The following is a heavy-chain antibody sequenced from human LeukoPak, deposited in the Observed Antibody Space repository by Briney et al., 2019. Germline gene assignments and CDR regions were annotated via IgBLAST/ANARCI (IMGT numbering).Heavy chain of an antibody. CDR1: GGSISSYY. V-gene: IGHV4-59*01. J-gene: IGHJ4*02. D-gene: IGHD6-6*01. CDR3: ARDYDGSSLFDY. Sequence: SETLSLTCTVSGGSISSYYWSWIRQPPGKGLEWIGYIYYSGSTNYNPSLKSRVTISVDTSKNQFSLKLSSVTAADTAVYYYARDYDGSSLFDYWGQGTLVTVSS. CDR2: IYYSGST.